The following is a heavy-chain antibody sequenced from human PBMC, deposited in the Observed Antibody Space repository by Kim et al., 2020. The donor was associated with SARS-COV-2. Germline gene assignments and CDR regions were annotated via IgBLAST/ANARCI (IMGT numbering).Heavy chain of an antibody. Sequence: VKGRFTISRDNSKNTLYLQMNSLRAEDTAVYYCAKDGSRQGGVIVYYFDYWGQGTLVTVSS. CDR3: AKDGSRQGGVIVYYFDY. D-gene: IGHD3-16*02. V-gene: IGHV3-23*01. J-gene: IGHJ4*02.